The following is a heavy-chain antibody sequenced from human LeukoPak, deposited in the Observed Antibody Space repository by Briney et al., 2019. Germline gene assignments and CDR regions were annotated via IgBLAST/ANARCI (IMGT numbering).Heavy chain of an antibody. J-gene: IGHJ4*02. CDR1: GFTFSSHW. Sequence: PGGSLRLSCAASGFTFSSHWMSWVRQAPGKGLEWVANIKQDGSEKYYVDSVKGRFTISRDNAKNSLYLQMNSLRAKDTAVYYCARDPWELPFDYWGQGTLVTVSS. D-gene: IGHD1-26*01. CDR2: IKQDGSEK. V-gene: IGHV3-7*01. CDR3: ARDPWELPFDY.